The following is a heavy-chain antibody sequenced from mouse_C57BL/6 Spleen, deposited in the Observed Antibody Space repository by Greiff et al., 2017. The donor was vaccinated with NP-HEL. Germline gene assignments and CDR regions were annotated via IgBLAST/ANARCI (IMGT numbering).Heavy chain of an antibody. V-gene: IGHV5-17*01. CDR1: GFTFSDYG. J-gene: IGHJ3*01. Sequence: EVKVVESGGGLVKPGGSLKLSCAASGFTFSDYGMHWVRQAPEKGLEWVAYISSGSSTIYYADTVKGRFTISRDNAKNTLFLQMTSLRSEDTAMYYCARRDPFAYWGQGTLVTVSA. CDR3: ARRDPFAY. CDR2: ISSGSSTI. D-gene: IGHD3-3*01.